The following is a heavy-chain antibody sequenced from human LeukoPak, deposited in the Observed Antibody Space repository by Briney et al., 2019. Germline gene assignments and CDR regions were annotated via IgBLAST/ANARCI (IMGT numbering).Heavy chain of an antibody. D-gene: IGHD1-14*01. CDR1: GGSISSYY. J-gene: IGHJ3*02. CDR2: INHSGST. V-gene: IGHV4-34*01. CDR3: ARLYNGNQGDAFDI. Sequence: SETLSLTCAVSGGSISSYYWNWIRQPPGKGLEWIGEINHSGSTNYNPSLKSRVTISVDTSKNQFSLKLSSVTAADTAVYYCARLYNGNQGDAFDIWGQGTMVTVSS.